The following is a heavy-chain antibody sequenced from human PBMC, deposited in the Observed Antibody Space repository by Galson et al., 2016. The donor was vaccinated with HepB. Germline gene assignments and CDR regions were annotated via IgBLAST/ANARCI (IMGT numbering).Heavy chain of an antibody. D-gene: IGHD7-27*01. Sequence: SLRLSCATSGFTFSDYYMSWIRQAPGKGLEWISYISNSGSTTYYADSVKGRFTISRDNANNSLYLQMNSLRAEDTAVYYCARDDWGFYGMDVWGQGTTVTVSS. V-gene: IGHV3-11*01. CDR2: ISNSGSTT. CDR1: GFTFSDYY. J-gene: IGHJ6*02. CDR3: ARDDWGFYGMDV.